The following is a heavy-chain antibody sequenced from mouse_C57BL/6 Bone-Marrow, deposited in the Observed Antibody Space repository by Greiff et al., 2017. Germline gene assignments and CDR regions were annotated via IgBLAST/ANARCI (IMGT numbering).Heavy chain of an antibody. D-gene: IGHD1-1*01. Sequence: VQLQQSGPELVKPGASVKISCKASGYTFTDYYMNWVKQSHGKSLEWIGDIIPNNGGTSYNQKFKGKATLTVDKSSSTAYMELRSLTSEDYAVYYCAREGGYDYGSSWYFDVWGTGTTVTVSS. CDR3: AREGGYDYGSSWYFDV. CDR2: IIPNNGGT. J-gene: IGHJ1*03. CDR1: GYTFTDYY. V-gene: IGHV1-26*01.